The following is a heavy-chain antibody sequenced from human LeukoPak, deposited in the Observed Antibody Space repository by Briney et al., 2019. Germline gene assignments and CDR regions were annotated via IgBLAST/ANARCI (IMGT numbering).Heavy chain of an antibody. V-gene: IGHV4-4*07. D-gene: IGHD3-3*01. CDR3: ARDRGMYYDSWSGPFDYYYYYGMDV. J-gene: IGHJ6*02. Sequence: SETLSLNCTVSGXSISSYYWSWIRQPAGKGLESSVRIYTSGSTNYNPYLKSRVTMSVDTSKNQFSLKLSSVTAADTAVYYCARDRGMYYDSWSGPFDYYYYYGMDVWGQGTTVTVSS. CDR1: GXSISSYY. CDR2: IYTSGST.